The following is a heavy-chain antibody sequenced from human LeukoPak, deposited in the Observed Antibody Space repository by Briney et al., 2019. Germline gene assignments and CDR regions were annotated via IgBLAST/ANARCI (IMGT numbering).Heavy chain of an antibody. Sequence: PGGSLRLSCSASGFTFSTYEMNWVRQAPGKGLEWVSSISSRAGSIYYADSVKGRFTISRDNSKNTLYLQMNSLRAEDTAVYYCARGIAAVGNIDYWGQGTLVTVSS. CDR2: ISSRAGSI. CDR1: GFTFSTYE. D-gene: IGHD6-13*01. V-gene: IGHV3-48*03. J-gene: IGHJ4*02. CDR3: ARGIAAVGNIDY.